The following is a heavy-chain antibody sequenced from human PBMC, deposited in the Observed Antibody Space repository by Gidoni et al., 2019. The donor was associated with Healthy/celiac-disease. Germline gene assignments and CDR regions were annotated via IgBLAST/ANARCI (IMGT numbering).Heavy chain of an antibody. CDR2: ISSSSSYI. Sequence: EVQLVESGGGLVKPGGSLRLSCAASGFPFSSYSMNWVRQAPGKGLEWVSSISSSSSYIYYADSVKGRFTISRDNAKNSLYLQMNSLRAEDTAVYYCIGGNGPSLDWYFDLWGRGTLVTVSS. J-gene: IGHJ2*01. D-gene: IGHD2-15*01. V-gene: IGHV3-21*01. CDR3: IGGNGPSLDWYFDL. CDR1: GFPFSSYS.